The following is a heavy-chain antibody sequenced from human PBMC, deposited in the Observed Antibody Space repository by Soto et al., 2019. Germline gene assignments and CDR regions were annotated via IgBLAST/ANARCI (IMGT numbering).Heavy chain of an antibody. CDR2: IYYSGST. Sequence: SETLSLTCTVSGGSISSYYWSWIRQPPGKGLEWIGYIYYSGSTNYNPSLKSRVTISVDASKNQFSLKLSSVTAADTAVYYCARRVAGTGLFDYWGQGTLVTVSS. CDR3: ARRVAGTGLFDY. V-gene: IGHV4-59*08. CDR1: GGSISSYY. D-gene: IGHD6-19*01. J-gene: IGHJ4*02.